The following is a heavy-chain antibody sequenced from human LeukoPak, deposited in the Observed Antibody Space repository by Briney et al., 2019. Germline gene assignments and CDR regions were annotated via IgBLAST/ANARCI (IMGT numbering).Heavy chain of an antibody. CDR2: IYSSGST. Sequence: SETLSLTCSVSGGSMSGYYWSWIRQPAGKGLEWIGHIYSSGSTNYNPSLRSRVTMSVDKSKNQFSLKLSSVTAADTAVYYCARGRGFGGYETFDYWGQGTLVTVSS. D-gene: IGHD3-16*01. CDR1: GGSMSGYY. J-gene: IGHJ4*02. V-gene: IGHV4-4*07. CDR3: ARGRGFGGYETFDY.